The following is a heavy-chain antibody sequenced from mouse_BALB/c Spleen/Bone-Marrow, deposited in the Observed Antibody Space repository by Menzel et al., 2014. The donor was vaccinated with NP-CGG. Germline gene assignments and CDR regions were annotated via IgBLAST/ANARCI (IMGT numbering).Heavy chain of an antibody. V-gene: IGHV1-9*01. CDR1: GYTFSSYW. J-gene: IGHJ1*01. D-gene: IGHD1-1*01. CDR2: ILPGSGST. Sequence: VKLMESGAELMKPGASVKISCKATGYTFSSYWIEWVKQRPGHGLEWIGEILPGSGSTNYNEKFKGKATFTADTSSNTAYMQLSSLTSEDSAVYYCAREDGLWYFDFWGAGTTVTVSS. CDR3: AREDGLWYFDF.